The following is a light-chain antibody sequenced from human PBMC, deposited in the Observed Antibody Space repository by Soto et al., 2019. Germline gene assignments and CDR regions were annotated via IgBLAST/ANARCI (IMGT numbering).Light chain of an antibody. Sequence: DIQMTQSPSSLSASVGDRVTITCQASQDISNYLNWYQQKPGKAPKLLIYDASNLETGVPSRFSGSGSGTDFTFTISRLQPEDIATYYCQQYDNLPPLTFGGGTKLEIK. CDR3: QQYDNLPPLT. V-gene: IGKV1-33*01. CDR2: DAS. CDR1: QDISNY. J-gene: IGKJ4*01.